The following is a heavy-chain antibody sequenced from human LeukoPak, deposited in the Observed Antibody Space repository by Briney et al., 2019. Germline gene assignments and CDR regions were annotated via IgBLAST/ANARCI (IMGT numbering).Heavy chain of an antibody. J-gene: IGHJ4*02. V-gene: IGHV3-66*01. CDR3: ASKWGPDY. CDR2: IYSGGST. CDR1: GFTFSSYE. D-gene: IGHD7-27*01. Sequence: GGSLRLSCAASGFTFSSYEMNWVRQAPGKGLEWVSVIYSGGSTYYADSVKGRFTISRDNSKNTLYLQMNSLRAEDTAVYYCASKWGPDYWGQGTLVTVSS.